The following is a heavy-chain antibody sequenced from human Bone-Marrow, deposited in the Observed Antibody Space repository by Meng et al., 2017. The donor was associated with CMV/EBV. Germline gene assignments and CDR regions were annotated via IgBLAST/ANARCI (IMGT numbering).Heavy chain of an antibody. J-gene: IGHJ4*02. CDR2: ISGRGGST. CDR3: AKGSDCSSTSWTKKGSWDY. CDR1: GFTFSSSA. D-gene: IGHD2-2*01. Sequence: GGPLRLSCAPSGFTFSSSAMSWVRQAPGKGLEWVSVISGRGGSTYYADSVKGRFTISRDNSKNTLYLQMNSLRAEDTAVYYCAKGSDCSSTSWTKKGSWDYWGQGTRVTVSS. V-gene: IGHV3-23*01.